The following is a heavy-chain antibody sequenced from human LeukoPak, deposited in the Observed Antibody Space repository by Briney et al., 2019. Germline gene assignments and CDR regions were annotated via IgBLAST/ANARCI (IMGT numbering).Heavy chain of an antibody. CDR1: GFTFSTYA. J-gene: IGHJ4*02. CDR3: ARGSGRQWLASYFDC. Sequence: PGGSLRLSCAASGFTFSTYAMHWVRQAPGKGLEWVAVISDDGYNQYYADSVKGRFTISKDNSKNTLYLQMNSLRVEDTAVYYCARGSGRQWLASYFDCWGQGTLVTVSS. CDR2: ISDDGYNQ. D-gene: IGHD6-19*01. V-gene: IGHV3-30-3*01.